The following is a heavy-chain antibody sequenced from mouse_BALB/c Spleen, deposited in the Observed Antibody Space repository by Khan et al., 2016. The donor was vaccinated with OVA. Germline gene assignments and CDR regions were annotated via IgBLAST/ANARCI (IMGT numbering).Heavy chain of an antibody. V-gene: IGHV1S137*01. CDR2: TSTYYGDT. J-gene: IGHJ3*01. D-gene: IGHD1-1*02. Sequence: QIQLVQSGAELVRPGVSVKISCKGSGYTFTDFAIHWVKQTPAKSLEWIGVTSTYYGDTNYNQHFKGQATITVDKSSSTAYMELARLTSEDSAIYYCSRGCGHFRFDYWGQGTLVTVSA. CDR3: SRGCGHFRFDY. CDR1: GYTFTDFA.